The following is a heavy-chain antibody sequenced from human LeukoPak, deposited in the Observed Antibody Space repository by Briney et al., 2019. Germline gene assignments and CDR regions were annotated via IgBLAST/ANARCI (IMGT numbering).Heavy chain of an antibody. J-gene: IGHJ6*03. V-gene: IGHV4-28*03. CDR2: IYYSGSA. CDR1: GFTLSNAW. CDR3: ARVSSVWIKDYYYYMDV. D-gene: IGHD5-12*01. Sequence: LRLSCAASGFTLSNAWMSWIRQPLGKGLEWIGNIYYSGSAYSSLKSRVTMSVDTSRNQFSLKLSSVTAADTAVYYCARVSSVWIKDYYYYMDVWGKGTTVTVSS.